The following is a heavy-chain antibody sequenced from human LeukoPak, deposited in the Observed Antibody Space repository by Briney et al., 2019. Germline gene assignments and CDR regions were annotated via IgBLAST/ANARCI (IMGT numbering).Heavy chain of an antibody. V-gene: IGHV3-21*01. CDR1: GFTFSSYS. CDR2: ISSSSSYI. D-gene: IGHD3-22*01. Sequence: PGGSLRLSCAASGFTFSSYSMNWVRQAPGKGLEWVSSISSSSSYIYYADSVKGRFTISRDNAKNSLYLQMSSLRAEDTAVYYCARDRLVNPDAFDIWGQGTMVTVSS. J-gene: IGHJ3*02. CDR3: ARDRLVNPDAFDI.